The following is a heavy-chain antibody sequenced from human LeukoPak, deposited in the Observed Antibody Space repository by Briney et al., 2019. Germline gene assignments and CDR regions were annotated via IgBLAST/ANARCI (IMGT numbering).Heavy chain of an antibody. V-gene: IGHV3-64D*06. CDR2: ISSNGGST. CDR3: AYSSSWNAEY. D-gene: IGHD6-13*01. J-gene: IGHJ4*02. Sequence: GGSLRLSCSASGFTFSSYAMHWVRQAPGKGLEYVLAISSNGGSTYHADSVKGRFTISRDNSKNTLYLQMSSLRVEDTAVYYCAYSSSWNAEYWGQGTLVTVSS. CDR1: GFTFSSYA.